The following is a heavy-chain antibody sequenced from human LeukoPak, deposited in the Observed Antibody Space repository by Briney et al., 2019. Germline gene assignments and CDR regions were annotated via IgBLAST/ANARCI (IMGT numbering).Heavy chain of an antibody. CDR3: ARDLGSGSYLGDNYYYYYYMDV. CDR1: GGTFSSYA. V-gene: IGHV1-69*13. CDR2: IIPIFGTA. J-gene: IGHJ6*03. Sequence: SVKVSCKASGGTFSSYAISWVRQAPGQGLEWMGGIIPIFGTANYAQKFQGRVTITADESTSTAYMELSSLRSEDTAVYYCARDLGSGSYLGDNYYYYYYMDVWGKGTTVTVSS. D-gene: IGHD1-26*01.